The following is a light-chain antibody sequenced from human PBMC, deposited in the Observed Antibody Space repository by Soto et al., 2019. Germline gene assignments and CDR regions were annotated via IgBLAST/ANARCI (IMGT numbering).Light chain of an antibody. V-gene: IGLV2-14*03. CDR3: SSYTSSITVV. J-gene: IGLJ2*01. Sequence: QSALTQPASVSGSPGQSITISCTGTSSDVGGYNYVFWYQQHPGKAPKLIIYDVTNRPSGISNRFSGSKSGNTASLTISGLRAEDEATYYCSSYTSSITVVFGGGTQLTVL. CDR2: DVT. CDR1: SSDVGGYNY.